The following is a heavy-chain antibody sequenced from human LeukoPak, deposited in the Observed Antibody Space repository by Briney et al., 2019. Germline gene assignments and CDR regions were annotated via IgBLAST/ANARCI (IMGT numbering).Heavy chain of an antibody. CDR2: INSDGSST. D-gene: IGHD2-2*01. J-gene: IGHJ5*02. Sequence: GGSLRLSCAASGFTFSSYWMHWVRQAPGKGLVWVSRINSDGSSTCYADSVKGRFTISRDNAKNTLYLQMNSLRAEDTAVYYCARDLCSSTSCFEFDPWGQGTLVTVSS. CDR3: ARDLCSSTSCFEFDP. CDR1: GFTFSSYW. V-gene: IGHV3-74*01.